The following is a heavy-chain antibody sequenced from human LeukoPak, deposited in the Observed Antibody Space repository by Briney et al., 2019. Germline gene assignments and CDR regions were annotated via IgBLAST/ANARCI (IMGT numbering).Heavy chain of an antibody. CDR2: ISAYNGNT. J-gene: IGHJ3*02. Sequence: ASVKVSCKASGYTFTSYGISWVRQAPGQGLEWMGWISAYNGNTNYAQKLQGRVTMTTDTSTSTAYMELRSLRSDDTAVYYCARVNAPIYSSGGPFDIWGQGTMVTVSS. CDR1: GYTFTSYG. CDR3: ARVNAPIYSSGGPFDI. V-gene: IGHV1-18*01. D-gene: IGHD6-19*01.